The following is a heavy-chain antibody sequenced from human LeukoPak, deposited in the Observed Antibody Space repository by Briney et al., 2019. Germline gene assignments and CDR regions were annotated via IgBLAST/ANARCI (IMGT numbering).Heavy chain of an antibody. CDR1: GYTFTGYY. CDR3: AKHYYDSSGYEAHDAFNI. V-gene: IGHV3-30*18. Sequence: SCKASGYTFTGYYMHWVRQAPGKGLEWVAVISNDGSNKYYADSVKGRFTISRDNSKNTLYLQMNSLRAEDTAVYYCAKHYYDSSGYEAHDAFNIWGQGTMVTVSS. J-gene: IGHJ3*02. D-gene: IGHD3-22*01. CDR2: ISNDGSNK.